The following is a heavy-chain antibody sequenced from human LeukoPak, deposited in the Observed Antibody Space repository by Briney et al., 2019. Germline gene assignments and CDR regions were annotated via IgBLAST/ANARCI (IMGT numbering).Heavy chain of an antibody. CDR1: GGSISPYY. Sequence: SETLSLTCSVSGGSISPYYWSWIRQPPGKGLEWIGYIYYSGSTNYNPSLKSRVTISVDTSKNQFSLKLSSVTAADTAVYYCARVTSSSWYYFDYWGQGTLVTVSS. J-gene: IGHJ4*02. V-gene: IGHV4-59*01. D-gene: IGHD6-13*01. CDR2: IYYSGST. CDR3: ARVTSSSWYYFDY.